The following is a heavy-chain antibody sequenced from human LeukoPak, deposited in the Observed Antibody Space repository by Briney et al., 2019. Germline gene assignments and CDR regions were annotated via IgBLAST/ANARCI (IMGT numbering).Heavy chain of an antibody. CDR1: GFTFSSYW. CDR2: INSDGSST. J-gene: IGHJ4*02. D-gene: IGHD3-22*01. V-gene: IGHV3-74*01. CDR3: AGGGDYYDSSGYYSIPLDY. Sequence: GGSLRLSCAASGFTFSSYWMHWVRQAPGKGLVWVSRINSDGSSTSYADSVKGRFTISRDSAKNTLYLQMNSLRAEDTAVYYCAGGGDYYDSSGYYSIPLDYWGQGTLVTVSS.